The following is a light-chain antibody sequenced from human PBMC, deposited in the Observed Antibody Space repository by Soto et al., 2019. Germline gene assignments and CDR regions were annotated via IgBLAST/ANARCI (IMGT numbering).Light chain of an antibody. CDR2: DVS. CDR3: SSFAGNNNYV. Sequence: QSVLTQPPSASGSPGQSVTISCTGTSSDVGGYNYVSWYQQHPGKAPKLMIYDVSKRPSGVPDRFSGSKSGNTASLTVSGLQAEDEADYYCSSFAGNNNYVFGTGTKATVL. J-gene: IGLJ1*01. CDR1: SSDVGGYNY. V-gene: IGLV2-8*01.